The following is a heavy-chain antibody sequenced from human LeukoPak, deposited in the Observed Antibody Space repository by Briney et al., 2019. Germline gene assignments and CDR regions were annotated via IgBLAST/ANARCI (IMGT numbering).Heavy chain of an antibody. J-gene: IGHJ6*02. CDR3: AKDRSYGDYSYYYGMGV. CDR2: ISYDGSNK. D-gene: IGHD4-17*01. Sequence: GGSLRLSCAASGFTFSSYAMHWVRQAPGKGLEWVAVISYDGSNKYYADSVKGRFTISRDNSKNTLYLQMNSLRAEDTAVYYCAKDRSYGDYSYYYGMGVWGQGTTVTVSS. CDR1: GFTFSSYA. V-gene: IGHV3-30*18.